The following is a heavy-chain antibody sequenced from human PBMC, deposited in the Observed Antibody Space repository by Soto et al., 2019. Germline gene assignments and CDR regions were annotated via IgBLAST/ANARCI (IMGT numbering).Heavy chain of an antibody. CDR2: INPDGGAT. J-gene: IGHJ5*02. V-gene: IGHV1-46*01. CDR1: GYNFPTYY. D-gene: IGHD2-2*01. Sequence: QVQLVQSGAEVKMPGTSVKVSCKASGYNFPTYYMHWVRQAPGQGLEWLGSINPDGGATNYVQKFQGRLRLTSDTPTSTVYMELSSLRHDDTAVYYCARGDIASVPASEGNWFDPWGQGTLVSVSA. CDR3: ARGDIASVPASEGNWFDP.